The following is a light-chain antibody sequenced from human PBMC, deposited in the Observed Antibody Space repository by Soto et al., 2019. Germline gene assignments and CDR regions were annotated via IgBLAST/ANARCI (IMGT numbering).Light chain of an antibody. CDR3: PQYNRWPPWT. CDR2: DAY. J-gene: IGKJ1*01. CDR1: QSVGSN. Sequence: EIVMTQSPATLSVSPGERVTLSCRASQSVGSNLAWYQQKRGQAPRLLIHDAYTRATGIPDRFSGSGSGKQFTLNISSLQSENFAVYYCPQYNRWPPWTFGQGTKVEIK. V-gene: IGKV3-15*01.